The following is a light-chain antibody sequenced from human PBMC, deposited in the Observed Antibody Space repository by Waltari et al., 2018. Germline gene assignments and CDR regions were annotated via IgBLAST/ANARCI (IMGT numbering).Light chain of an antibody. CDR1: SSNIGTHT. Sequence: QSVLTQPPSASGTPGQRVTIYCSGSSSNIGTHTVNWYQHVPGRAPKLLIYSNKPRHSGGADRFSGSKSGTSASLAVSGLQSDDEADYYCVAWDDSLNVRVFGGGTKLTVL. CDR3: VAWDDSLNVRV. CDR2: SNK. V-gene: IGLV1-44*01. J-gene: IGLJ2*01.